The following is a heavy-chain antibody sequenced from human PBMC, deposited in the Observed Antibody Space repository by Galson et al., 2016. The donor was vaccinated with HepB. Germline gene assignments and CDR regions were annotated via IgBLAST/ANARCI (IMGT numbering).Heavy chain of an antibody. Sequence: SLRLSCAASGFTFSDYYMSWIRQAPGKGLEWVSYISSSGIYTNYADSVRGRFTISRDNANNSLYLQMNSPRADDTAVYYCAREVGGYSGYDPWGQGTLVTVSS. V-gene: IGHV3-11*06. D-gene: IGHD5-12*01. CDR1: GFTFSDYY. J-gene: IGHJ5*02. CDR2: ISSSGIYT. CDR3: AREVGGYSGYDP.